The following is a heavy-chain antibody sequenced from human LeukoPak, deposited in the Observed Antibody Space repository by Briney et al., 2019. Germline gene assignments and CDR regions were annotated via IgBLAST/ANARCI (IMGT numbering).Heavy chain of an antibody. V-gene: IGHV3-23*01. Sequence: PGGSLRLSCATSGFSLRSWPMSWVRQAPGQGLEWVSAIGVGTYFADSVKGRFTISRDDSNNILYLQLNSLTAEDTAVYFCTTGHENSLEGYWGQGTLVTVSS. CDR2: IGVGT. CDR3: TTGHENSLEGY. D-gene: IGHD3-3*01. CDR1: GFSLRSWP. J-gene: IGHJ4*02.